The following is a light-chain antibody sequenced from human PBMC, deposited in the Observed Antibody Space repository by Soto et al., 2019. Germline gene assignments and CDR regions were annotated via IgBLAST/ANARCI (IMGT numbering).Light chain of an antibody. V-gene: IGLV2-8*01. Sequence: QSALTQPPSASGSPGQSVTISCTGATSDVGGYDYVSWYQQHPGKAPKLMIYEVTKRPSGVPDRFSGSKSGNTASLTVSGLQVEDEDDYYCISYAGGHNYVVFGGGTQLTVL. CDR2: EVT. CDR3: ISYAGGHNYVV. CDR1: TSDVGGYDY. J-gene: IGLJ2*01.